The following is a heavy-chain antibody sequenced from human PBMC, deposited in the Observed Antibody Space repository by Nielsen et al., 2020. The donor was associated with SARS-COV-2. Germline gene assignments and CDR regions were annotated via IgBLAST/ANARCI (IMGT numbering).Heavy chain of an antibody. CDR3: ASVGLLGY. Sequence: GESLKISCAASGFTFSSYAMSWVRQAPGKGLEWVSAISGSGGSTYYADSVKGRFTISRDNAKNSLYLQMNSLRAEDTALYYCASVGLLGYWGQGTLVTVSS. V-gene: IGHV3-23*01. CDR1: GFTFSSYA. J-gene: IGHJ4*02. CDR2: ISGSGGST. D-gene: IGHD3-22*01.